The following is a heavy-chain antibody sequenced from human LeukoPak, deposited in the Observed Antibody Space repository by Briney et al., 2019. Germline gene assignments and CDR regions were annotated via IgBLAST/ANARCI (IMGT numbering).Heavy chain of an antibody. V-gene: IGHV1-3*03. CDR1: GYDFTKYA. J-gene: IGHJ4*02. CDR2: IDAGNGRT. CDR3: ARASLYCGGDCYPFDY. D-gene: IGHD2-21*02. Sequence: ASVKVSCKASGYDFTKYAVQWVRQAPGQRLEWMGWIDAGNGRTKYSQDFQGRVTITADESTSTAYMELSSLRSEDTAVYYCARASLYCGGDCYPFDYWGQGTLVTVSS.